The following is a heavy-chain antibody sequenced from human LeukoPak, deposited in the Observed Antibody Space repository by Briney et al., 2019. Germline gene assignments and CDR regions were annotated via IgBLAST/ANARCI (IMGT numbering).Heavy chain of an antibody. CDR1: GFTFDDYA. V-gene: IGHV3-43*02. CDR2: ISGDGGST. Sequence: GGSLRLSCAASGFTFDDYAMHWVRQAPGKGLEWVSLISGDGGSTYYADSVKGRFTISRDNGKNSLYPQMNSLRTEDTALYYCAKDPTAYGSGSYYNPYYYYYYGMDVWGQGTTVTVSS. CDR3: AKDPTAYGSGSYYNPYYYYYYGMDV. J-gene: IGHJ6*02. D-gene: IGHD3-10*01.